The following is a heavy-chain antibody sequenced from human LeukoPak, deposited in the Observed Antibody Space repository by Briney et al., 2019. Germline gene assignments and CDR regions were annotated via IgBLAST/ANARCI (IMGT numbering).Heavy chain of an antibody. Sequence: GGSLRLSCAASGFTFDDHGMHWVRQPPGKGLEWVSGISWNSGNIGYADSVKGRFTISRDNAKNSLYLQMNSLRAEDTALYYCAKVDGYNSGWYDYWGQGTLVTVSS. CDR1: GFTFDDHG. V-gene: IGHV3-9*01. J-gene: IGHJ4*02. CDR2: ISWNSGNI. CDR3: AKVDGYNSGWYDY. D-gene: IGHD6-19*01.